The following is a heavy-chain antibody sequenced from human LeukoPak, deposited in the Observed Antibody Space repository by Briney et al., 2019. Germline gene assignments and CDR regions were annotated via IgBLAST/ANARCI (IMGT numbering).Heavy chain of an antibody. CDR3: ARGDYVWGSYRYHLIFDY. CDR2: INHSGST. Sequence: SETLSLTCAVCGGSFSGYYWSWIRQPPGKGLEWIGEINHSGSTNYNPSLKSRVTISVDTSKNQFSLKLSSVTAADTAVYYCARGDYVWGSYRYHLIFDYWGQGTLVTVSS. CDR1: GGSFSGYY. D-gene: IGHD3-16*02. J-gene: IGHJ4*02. V-gene: IGHV4-34*01.